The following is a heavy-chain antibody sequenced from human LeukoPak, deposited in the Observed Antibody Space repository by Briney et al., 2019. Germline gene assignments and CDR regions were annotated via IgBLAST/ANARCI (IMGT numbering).Heavy chain of an antibody. J-gene: IGHJ4*02. CDR1: GFTFDDYA. D-gene: IGHD3-22*01. V-gene: IGHV3-9*01. CDR2: ISWNSGSI. CDR3: AKDIYDSSGYSLDY. Sequence: GRSLRLSCAVSGFTFDDYAMHWVRQAPGKGLEWVSGISWNSGSIGYADSVKGRFTISRDNAKNSLYLQMNSLRAEDTALYYCAKDIYDSSGYSLDYWGQGTLVTVSS.